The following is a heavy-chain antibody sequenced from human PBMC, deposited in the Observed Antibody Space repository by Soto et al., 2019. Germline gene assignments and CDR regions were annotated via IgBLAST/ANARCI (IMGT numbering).Heavy chain of an antibody. D-gene: IGHD6-13*01. Sequence: EVQLVESGGGLVQPGGSLRLSCVDSGFTFSSYWMSWVRQAPVKGLEWVGNIKQDGSEENYVDSVEGRFTISRDNAKNSMYLQMNRLRAEDTAVYYCARIAASGRGWDVWGQGTTVVVSS. CDR1: GFTFSSYW. V-gene: IGHV3-7*01. CDR2: IKQDGSEE. J-gene: IGHJ6*02. CDR3: ARIAASGRGWDV.